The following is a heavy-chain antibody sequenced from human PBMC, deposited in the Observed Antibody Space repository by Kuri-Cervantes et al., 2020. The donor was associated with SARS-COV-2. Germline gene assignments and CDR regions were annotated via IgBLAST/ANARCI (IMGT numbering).Heavy chain of an antibody. D-gene: IGHD2-15*01. CDR1: GFTFSSYW. J-gene: IGHJ4*02. V-gene: IGHV3-74*01. Sequence: GESLKISCAASGFTFSSYWMHWVRQAPGKGLVWVSRINSDGSSTSYADSVKGRFTISRDNAKNTLYLQMNSLRAEDTAVYYCAKVGAGYCSGGSCDSVVVDWGQGTLVTVSS. CDR2: INSDGSST. CDR3: AKVGAGYCSGGSCDSVVVD.